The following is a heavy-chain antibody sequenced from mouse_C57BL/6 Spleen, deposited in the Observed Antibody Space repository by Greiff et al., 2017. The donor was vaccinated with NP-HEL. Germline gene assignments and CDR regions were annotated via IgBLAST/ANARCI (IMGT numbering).Heavy chain of an antibody. V-gene: IGHV1-80*01. Sequence: VKLMESGAELVKPGASVKISCKASGYAFSSYWMNWVKQRPGKGLEWIGQIYPGDGDTNYNGKFKGKATLTADKSSSTAYMQLSSLTSEDSAVYFCARVSNIWYFDVWGTGTTVTVSS. D-gene: IGHD2-5*01. J-gene: IGHJ1*03. CDR2: IYPGDGDT. CDR1: GYAFSSYW. CDR3: ARVSNIWYFDV.